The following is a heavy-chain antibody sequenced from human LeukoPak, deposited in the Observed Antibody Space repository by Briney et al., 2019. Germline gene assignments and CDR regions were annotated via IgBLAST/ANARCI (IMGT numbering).Heavy chain of an antibody. J-gene: IGHJ6*02. CDR1: GXSFTSYW. CDR2: IDPSDSYT. CDR3: ARNDRSLDV. Sequence: GESLRISCQGSGXSFTSYWTSWVRPMPGKGLEWMGRIDPSDSYTNYSPSFQGHVTISADKSISTAYLQWSSLKASDTAMYYCARNDRSLDVWGQGTTVTVSS. D-gene: IGHD1-1*01. V-gene: IGHV5-10-1*01.